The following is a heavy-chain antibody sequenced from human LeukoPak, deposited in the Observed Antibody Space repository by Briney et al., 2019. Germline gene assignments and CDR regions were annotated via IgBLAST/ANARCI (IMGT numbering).Heavy chain of an antibody. V-gene: IGHV4-59*08. J-gene: IGHJ4*02. D-gene: IGHD2-15*01. CDR3: ARRKGCSGGSCYGDTFDY. CDR2: ISYSGSA. Sequence: SETLSLTCSVSGDSIATYYWSWIRQPPGKGLEWIGYISYSGSAYYNPSLKSRVTMSVDTSKNQFSLKLSSVTAADTAVYYCARRKGCSGGSCYGDTFDYWGQGTLVTVSS. CDR1: GDSIATYY.